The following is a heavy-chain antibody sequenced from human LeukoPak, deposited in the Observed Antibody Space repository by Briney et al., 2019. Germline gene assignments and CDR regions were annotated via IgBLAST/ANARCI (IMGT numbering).Heavy chain of an antibody. CDR2: IKQDGSDK. V-gene: IGHV3-7*03. Sequence: GGSLRLSCAASGFTFSSYWMSWVRQAPGKGLEWVANIKQDGSDKYYVDSVKGRSTISRDNAKNSLYLQMNSLRAEDTAVYYCARDKIVGATNFDYWGQGTLVTVSS. D-gene: IGHD1-26*01. CDR1: GFTFSSYW. CDR3: ARDKIVGATNFDY. J-gene: IGHJ4*02.